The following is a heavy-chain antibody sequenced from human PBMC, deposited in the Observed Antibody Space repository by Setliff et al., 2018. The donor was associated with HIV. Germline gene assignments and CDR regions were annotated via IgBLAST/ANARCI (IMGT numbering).Heavy chain of an antibody. D-gene: IGHD3-10*01. Sequence: PSETLSLTCTVSGGSITSGTYFWSWIRQPAGKGLEWIGRIYVSGSTNYNPSLKSRLTISLDTSKNQFSLRLNSVTAADTAVYYCASTTSGVSGSYPAHAFDIWGQGTMVTVSS. CDR1: GGSITSGTYF. CDR3: ASTTSGVSGSYPAHAFDI. CDR2: IYVSGST. J-gene: IGHJ3*02. V-gene: IGHV4-61*02.